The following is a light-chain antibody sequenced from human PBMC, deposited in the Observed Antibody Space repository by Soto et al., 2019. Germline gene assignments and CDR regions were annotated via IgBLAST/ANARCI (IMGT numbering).Light chain of an antibody. Sequence: IVLTQSPVILSLSPWEIASLSCGSIQSISSSFLAWYQQKPGQAPRLLIYDVSYRATGIPVRFSGSGSGTDFTLTISSLEPEDFAVYYCQQRSDWLPITFGQGTRLEI. CDR2: DVS. CDR3: QQRSDWLPIT. CDR1: QSISSSF. J-gene: IGKJ5*01. V-gene: IGKV3D-20*02.